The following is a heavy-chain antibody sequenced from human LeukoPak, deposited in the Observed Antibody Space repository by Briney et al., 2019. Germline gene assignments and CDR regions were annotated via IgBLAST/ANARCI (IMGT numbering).Heavy chain of an antibody. CDR3: ARHWPDSSSPLDY. CDR1: GYSFSSYW. Sequence: GESLKISCKSSGYSFSSYWIAWVRPVPGKAPEWMGIVYPGDSVTRYSPSFQGRVTFSADKSISTAFLQWSSLKASDTAMYFCARHWPDSSSPLDYWGQGTLVTVSS. J-gene: IGHJ4*02. D-gene: IGHD3-22*01. V-gene: IGHV5-51*01. CDR2: VYPGDSVT.